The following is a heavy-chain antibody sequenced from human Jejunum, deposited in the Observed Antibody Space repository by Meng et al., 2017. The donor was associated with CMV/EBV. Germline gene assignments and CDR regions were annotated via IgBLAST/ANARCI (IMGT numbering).Heavy chain of an antibody. J-gene: IGHJ4*02. D-gene: IGHD1-1*01. CDR3: VHRKDYSGNWNGGSVDF. V-gene: IGHV2-5*02. CDR2: IYWDDDK. Sequence: LTSRPVGVGWIRQPTGKALEWLAFIYWDDDKRYSPSLKSRLTITKDAPKNQVVLTMTNMGPADTATYHCVHRKDYSGNWNGGSVDFWGQGALVTVSS. CDR1: LTSRPVG.